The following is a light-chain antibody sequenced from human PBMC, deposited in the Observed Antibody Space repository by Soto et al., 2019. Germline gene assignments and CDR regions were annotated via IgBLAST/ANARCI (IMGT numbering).Light chain of an antibody. CDR1: QSLLHSNGYNY. CDR2: LGS. Sequence: DIVMTQSPLSLPVTPGEPASISCRSSQSLLHSNGYNYLDWYLQKPGQSPQLLIYLGSNRASGVPDRLSGSGSGKDFTLKISRVEAEEVGVYYCMQALQTPWTFGQGAKVEIK. CDR3: MQALQTPWT. J-gene: IGKJ1*01. V-gene: IGKV2-28*01.